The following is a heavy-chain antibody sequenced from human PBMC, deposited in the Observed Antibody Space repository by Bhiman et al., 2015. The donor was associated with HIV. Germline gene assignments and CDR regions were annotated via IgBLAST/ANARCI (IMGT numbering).Heavy chain of an antibody. CDR2: IKQDGTEK. V-gene: IGHV3-7*03. CDR1: GFTFVGYW. J-gene: IGHJ4*02. Sequence: EVQLVESGGGLVKPGESLRLSCAASGFTFVGYWMKWVRQAPGKGLECVANIKQDGTEKFYVDSVKGRFTISRDNAKNSLYLQMNSLRVEDTAFYSCARLPRGEGDYWGQGTLVTVSS. D-gene: IGHD3-10*01. CDR3: ARLPRGEGDY.